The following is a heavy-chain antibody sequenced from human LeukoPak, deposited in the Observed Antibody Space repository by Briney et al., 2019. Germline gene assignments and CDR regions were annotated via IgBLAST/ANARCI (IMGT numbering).Heavy chain of an antibody. CDR3: AKEGAIVEYYFDY. Sequence: GGSLRLSCAASGFTFSSYGMHWVRQAPGKGLEWVAVISYGGSNKYYADSVKGRFTISRDNSKNTLYLQMNSLRAEDTAVYYCAKEGAIVEYYFDYWGQGTLVTVSS. CDR1: GFTFSSYG. D-gene: IGHD1-26*01. V-gene: IGHV3-30*18. J-gene: IGHJ4*02. CDR2: ISYGGSNK.